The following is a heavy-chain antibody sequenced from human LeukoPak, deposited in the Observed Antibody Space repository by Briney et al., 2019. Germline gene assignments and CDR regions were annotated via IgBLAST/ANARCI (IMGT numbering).Heavy chain of an antibody. Sequence: PGGSLRLSCAASGFTFSSYEMNCVRQAPGKGLEWVSYISSSGSTIYYADSVKGRFTISRDNAKNSLYLQMNSLRAEDTAVYYCARAPGDYYYYYGMDVWGQGTTVTVSS. CDR3: ARAPGDYYYYYGMDV. V-gene: IGHV3-48*03. CDR1: GFTFSSYE. CDR2: ISSSGSTI. J-gene: IGHJ6*02. D-gene: IGHD4-17*01.